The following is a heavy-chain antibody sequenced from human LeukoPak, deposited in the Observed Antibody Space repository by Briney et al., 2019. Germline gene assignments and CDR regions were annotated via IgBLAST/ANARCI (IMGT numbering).Heavy chain of an antibody. J-gene: IGHJ5*02. V-gene: IGHV3-21*06. CDR1: GFIFLTYT. D-gene: IGHD3-16*01. CDR3: ARDRAGGRFVL. CDR2: ISSSSGNI. Sequence: GGSLRLSCTPSGFIFLTYTMNWVRQAPGKGLEWVSYISSSSGNIYYADSMKGRFTISRDNTKNLLYLQMNSLRAEDTAVYYCARDRAGGRFVLWGQGTLVTVSS.